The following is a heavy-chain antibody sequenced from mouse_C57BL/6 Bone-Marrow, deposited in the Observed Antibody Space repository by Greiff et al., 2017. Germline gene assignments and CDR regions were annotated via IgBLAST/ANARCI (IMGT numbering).Heavy chain of an antibody. Sequence: QVQLQQSGAELARPGASVKLSCKASGYTFTSYGISWVKQRTGQGLEWIGEIYPRSGNTYYNEKFKGKATLTADKSSSTAYMELRSLTSEDSAVYFCARDYDYLFDYWGQGTTLIVSS. D-gene: IGHD2-4*01. CDR3: ARDYDYLFDY. J-gene: IGHJ2*01. V-gene: IGHV1-81*01. CDR2: IYPRSGNT. CDR1: GYTFTSYG.